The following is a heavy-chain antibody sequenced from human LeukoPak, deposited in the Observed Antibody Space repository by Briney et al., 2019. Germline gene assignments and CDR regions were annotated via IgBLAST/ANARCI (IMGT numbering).Heavy chain of an antibody. V-gene: IGHV3-53*01. CDR2: IYSGGST. CDR1: GFTVSSNY. Sequence: GESLKISCAASGFTVSSNYMSWVRQAPGKGLEWVSVIYSGGSTYYADSVKGRFTISRDNSKNTLYLQMNSLRAEDTAVYYCARGSYDILTGYNYWGQGTLVTVSS. CDR3: ARGSYDILTGYNY. D-gene: IGHD3-9*01. J-gene: IGHJ4*02.